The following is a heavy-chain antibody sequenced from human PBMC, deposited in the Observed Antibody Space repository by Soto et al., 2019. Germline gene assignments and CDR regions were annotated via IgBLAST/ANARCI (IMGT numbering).Heavy chain of an antibody. D-gene: IGHD1-1*01. J-gene: IGHJ6*02. CDR2: IDPSDSFI. Sequence: PGASLKISCKASGYRFTIQWISWVRQAPGKGLEWMGRIDPSDSFINYSPSFQGHVTISADWSLSTAYLQWSTLRASDTAIYYCXRHGKSSVIPQTYGLDVWGQGTTVTVSS. V-gene: IGHV5-10-1*01. CDR3: XRHGKSSVIPQTYGLDV. CDR1: GYRFTIQW.